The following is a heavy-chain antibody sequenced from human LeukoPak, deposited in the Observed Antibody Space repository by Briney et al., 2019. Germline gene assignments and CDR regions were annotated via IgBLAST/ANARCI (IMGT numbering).Heavy chain of an antibody. CDR3: ARQEYCSGGSCYTWFDP. Sequence: GESLKISCKGSGYSFTSYWIGWVRQMPGKGLEWMGIIYPGDSDTRYSPSFQGQVTISADKSISTAYLQWSSLKASDTAMYYCARQEYCSGGSCYTWFDPWGQGTPVTVSS. CDR2: IYPGDSDT. D-gene: IGHD2-15*01. V-gene: IGHV5-51*01. CDR1: GYSFTSYW. J-gene: IGHJ5*02.